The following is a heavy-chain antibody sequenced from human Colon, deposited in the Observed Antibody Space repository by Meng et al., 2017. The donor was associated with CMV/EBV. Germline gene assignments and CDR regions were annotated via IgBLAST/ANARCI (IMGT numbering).Heavy chain of an antibody. V-gene: IGHV3-7*01. CDR3: AKGQGIIYD. Sequence: GESLKISCEVSGFNFNFYWMSWVRQAPGKGLEWVANINRDGSEKNYVDSVKGRFTVSRDNVKNSLYLQMNNLRVEDMAVYYCAKGQGIIYDWGHGTLVTVSS. D-gene: IGHD5/OR15-5a*01. CDR1: GFNFNFYW. CDR2: INRDGSEK. J-gene: IGHJ4*01.